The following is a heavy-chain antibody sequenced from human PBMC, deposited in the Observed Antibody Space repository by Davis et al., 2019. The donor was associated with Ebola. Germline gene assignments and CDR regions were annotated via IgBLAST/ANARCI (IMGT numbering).Heavy chain of an antibody. D-gene: IGHD2-15*01. V-gene: IGHV3-15*07. CDR1: NLTLSDVW. CDR3: TTDIVIVVAVRGSYDS. CDR2: IKRKNEGGST. Sequence: PGGSLRLSCAASNLTLSDVWMNWVRQAPGKGLEWVGRIKRKNEGGSTDYAAPVKGRFTISRDESKNTLYLQMNSLKTEDTAVYYCTTDIVIVVAVRGSYDSWGQGTLVTVSS. J-gene: IGHJ4*02.